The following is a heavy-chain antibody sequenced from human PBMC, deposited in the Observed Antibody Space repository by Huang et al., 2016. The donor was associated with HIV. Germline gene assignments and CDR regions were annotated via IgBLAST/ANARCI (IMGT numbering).Heavy chain of an antibody. Sequence: QLQLQESGPGLVKPSETLSLTCTVSGGSISSSSYYWGWSRQPPGKGLGWIGSIYHSGTTYHHPSTKTRVTISVDTSRTQFSLKLSSVTAADTAVYYCAAHGRIVGIPAAPLRFDPWGQGTLVTVSS. CDR2: IYHSGTT. J-gene: IGHJ5*02. CDR1: GGSISSSSYY. D-gene: IGHD6-13*01. V-gene: IGHV4-39*01. CDR3: AAHGRIVGIPAAPLRFDP.